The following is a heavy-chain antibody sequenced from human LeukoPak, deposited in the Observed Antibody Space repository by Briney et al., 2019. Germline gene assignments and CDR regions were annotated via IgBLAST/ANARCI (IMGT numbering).Heavy chain of an antibody. Sequence: SVKVSCKASGGTFSSYAISWVRQAPGQGLEWVGGIIPIFGTANYAQKFQGRVTITADESTSTAYMELSSLRSEDTAVYYCASGYCSSTSCYRDYYYGMDVWGQGTTVTVSS. V-gene: IGHV1-69*13. J-gene: IGHJ6*02. CDR3: ASGYCSSTSCYRDYYYGMDV. CDR1: GGTFSSYA. CDR2: IIPIFGTA. D-gene: IGHD2-2*02.